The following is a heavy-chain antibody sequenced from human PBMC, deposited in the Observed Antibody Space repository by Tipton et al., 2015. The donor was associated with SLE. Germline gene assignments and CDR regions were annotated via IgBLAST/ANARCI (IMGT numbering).Heavy chain of an antibody. CDR3: ARGYFWLTGTPDAFDI. CDR1: GYSISSGYY. Sequence: TLSLTCAVSGYSISSGYYWGWIRQPPGKGLEWIGSIYHSGSTYYNPSLKSRVTISVDTSKNQFSLKLSSVTAADTAVYYCARGYFWLTGTPDAFDIWGQGTMVTVSS. V-gene: IGHV4-38-2*01. CDR2: IYHSGST. J-gene: IGHJ3*02. D-gene: IGHD1-20*01.